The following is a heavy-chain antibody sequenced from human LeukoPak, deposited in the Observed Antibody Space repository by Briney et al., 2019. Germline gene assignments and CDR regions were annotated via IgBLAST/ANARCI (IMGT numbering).Heavy chain of an antibody. CDR1: GYTLTELS. CDR3: ATTFPSMVRGVIITSDAFDI. J-gene: IGHJ3*02. V-gene: IGHV1-24*01. D-gene: IGHD3-10*01. CDR2: FDPEDGET. Sequence: ASVKVSCKVSGYTLTELSMHWVRQAPGKGLEWMGGFDPEDGETIYAQKFQGRVTMTEDTSTDTAHMELSSLRSEDTAVYYCATTFPSMVRGVIITSDAFDIWGQGTMVTVSS.